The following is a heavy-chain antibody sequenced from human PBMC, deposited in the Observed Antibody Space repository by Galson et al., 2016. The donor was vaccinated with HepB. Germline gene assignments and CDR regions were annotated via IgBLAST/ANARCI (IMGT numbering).Heavy chain of an antibody. J-gene: IGHJ6*02. Sequence: SLRLSCAASGFTFSNNYMSWVRQAPGKGLEWVSYIGSSTIYYRDSVKGRFTISRDNAKNSVSLQMKSLRAEDTAVYYCASASSVYGYDGGMDVWGPGTTVTVSS. CDR3: ASASSVYGYDGGMDV. D-gene: IGHD5-18*01. V-gene: IGHV3-69-1*01. CDR2: IGSSTI. CDR1: GFTFSNNY.